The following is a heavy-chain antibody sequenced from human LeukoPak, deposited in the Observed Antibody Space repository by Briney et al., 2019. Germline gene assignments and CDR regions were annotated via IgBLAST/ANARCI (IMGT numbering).Heavy chain of an antibody. CDR3: ARGRETYNFDY. CDR1: GFTFSSFA. V-gene: IGHV3-30*04. Sequence: GGSLRLSCAASGFTFSSFAMHWVRQAPGKGLEWVAVISYDGSNMYYADSVKGRFTISRDNYINTLYLQMNSLRPEDTATFYCARGRETYNFDYWGQGTLVTVSS. CDR2: ISYDGSNM. J-gene: IGHJ4*02. D-gene: IGHD5-18*01.